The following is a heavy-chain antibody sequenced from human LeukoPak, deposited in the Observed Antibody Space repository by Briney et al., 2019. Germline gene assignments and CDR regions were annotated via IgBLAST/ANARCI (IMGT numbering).Heavy chain of an antibody. CDR2: ITGSGGST. CDR3: AKAHGGYSWDY. CDR1: GFTFSSYG. J-gene: IGHJ4*02. V-gene: IGHV3-23*01. D-gene: IGHD5-12*01. Sequence: GGSLRLSCAAPGFTFSSYGMSWVRQAPVKGLEWVSGITGSGGSTYYADSVKGRFTISRDNSKNTLYLQMNSLRAEDTAVYYCAKAHGGYSWDYWGQGTLVTVSS.